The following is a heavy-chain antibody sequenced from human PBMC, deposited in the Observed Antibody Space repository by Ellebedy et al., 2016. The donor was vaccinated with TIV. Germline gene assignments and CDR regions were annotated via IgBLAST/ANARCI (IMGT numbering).Heavy chain of an antibody. J-gene: IGHJ4*02. CDR1: GYTFIGYS. CDR2: LNPNNGDT. Sequence: AASVTVSCKASGYTFIGYSLHWVRQAPGQGLEWMGWLNPNNGDTHYAQKFQGRVTMTRDTSISTAYMELSGLTSDDTAVYFCARGGGSVTYYSFDHWGQGTLVTVSS. D-gene: IGHD3-10*01. V-gene: IGHV1-2*02. CDR3: ARGGGSVTYYSFDH.